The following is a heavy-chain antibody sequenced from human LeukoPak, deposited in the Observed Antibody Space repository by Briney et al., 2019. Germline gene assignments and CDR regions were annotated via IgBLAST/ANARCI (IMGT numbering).Heavy chain of an antibody. V-gene: IGHV3-30*04. J-gene: IGHJ4*02. CDR2: IPSDGSDK. CDR1: GFTFSSYA. D-gene: IGHD3-3*01. CDR3: ASRPYAFWGGPFDY. Sequence: PGGSLRLSCAASGFTFSSYAMHWVRQAPGKGLEWVAFIPSDGSDKYYAGSVKGRFTISRDNSKNTLYLQMNSLTADDTAVYYCASRPYAFWGGPFDYWGQGTLVAVSS.